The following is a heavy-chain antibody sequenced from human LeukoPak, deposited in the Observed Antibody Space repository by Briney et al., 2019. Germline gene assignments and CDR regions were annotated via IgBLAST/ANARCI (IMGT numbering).Heavy chain of an antibody. CDR3: AKDPETGAQHWYFDL. CDR2: ISGSGAST. CDR1: GFTFGDYA. V-gene: IGHV3-23*01. Sequence: PGRSLRLSCTASGFTFGDYAMSWVRQAPGQGLEWVSTISGSGASTYYADSVKGRFTISRDNSKDTLYVQMNSLRVEDTAVYHCAKDPETGAQHWYFDLWGRGTLVTVSS. J-gene: IGHJ2*01. D-gene: IGHD7-27*01.